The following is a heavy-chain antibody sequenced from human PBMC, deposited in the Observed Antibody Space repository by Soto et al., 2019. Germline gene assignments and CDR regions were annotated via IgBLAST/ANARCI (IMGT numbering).Heavy chain of an antibody. D-gene: IGHD2-2*01. J-gene: IGHJ6*02. CDR1: GYTFTSYA. CDR2: INTNTGNP. V-gene: IGHV7-4-1*01. Sequence: ASVKVSCKASGYTFTSYAMNWVRQAPGQGLEWMGWINTNTGNPTYAQGFTGRFVFSLDTSVSTAYLQICSLKAEDTAVYYCASRYCSSTSCYGYYYYYGMDVWGPGTTVTVSS. CDR3: ASRYCSSTSCYGYYYYYGMDV.